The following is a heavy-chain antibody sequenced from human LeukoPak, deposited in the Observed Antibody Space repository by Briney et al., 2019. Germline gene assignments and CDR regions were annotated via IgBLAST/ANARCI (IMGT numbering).Heavy chain of an antibody. J-gene: IGHJ5*02. V-gene: IGHV1-46*01. CDR2: IIPSGGST. D-gene: IGHD2-2*01. CDR3: ARRYCSSTSCYEGRDWFDP. CDR1: GYTFTSYY. Sequence: GSVKVSCKASGYTFTSYYMHWVRQAPGQGLEWMGIIIPSGGSTSYAQKFQGRVTMTRDTSTSTVYMELSSLRSEDTAVYYCARRYCSSTSCYEGRDWFDPWGQGTLVTVSS.